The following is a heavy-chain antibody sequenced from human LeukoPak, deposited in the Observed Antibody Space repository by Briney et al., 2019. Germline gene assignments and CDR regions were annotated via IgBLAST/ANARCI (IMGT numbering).Heavy chain of an antibody. J-gene: IGHJ6*02. CDR3: ASLVAGQGAYGMDV. V-gene: IGHV4-59*08. D-gene: IGHD6-19*01. CDR2: IYYSGST. CDR1: GGSISSYY. Sequence: NTSETLSLTCTVSGGSISSYYWSWIRQPPGKGLEWIGYIYYSGSTNYNPSLKSRVTISVDTSKNQFSLKLSSVTAADAAVYYCASLVAGQGAYGMDVWGQGTTVTVSS.